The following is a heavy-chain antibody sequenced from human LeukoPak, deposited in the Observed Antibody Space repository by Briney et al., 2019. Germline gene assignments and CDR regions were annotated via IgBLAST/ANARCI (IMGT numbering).Heavy chain of an antibody. CDR3: ARETIRDALDI. CDR1: GFTFSSYA. J-gene: IGHJ3*02. D-gene: IGHD2-21*01. Sequence: PGRSLRLSCAASGFTFSSYAMHWVRQAPGKGLEWVAVISYDGSNKYYADSVKGRFTISRDNSKNTLYLQMNSLRAEDTAVYYCARETIRDALDIWGQGTMVTVSS. CDR2: ISYDGSNK. V-gene: IGHV3-30-3*01.